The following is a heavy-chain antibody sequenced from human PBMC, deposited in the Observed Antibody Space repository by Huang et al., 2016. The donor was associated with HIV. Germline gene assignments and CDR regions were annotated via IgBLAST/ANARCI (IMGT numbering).Heavy chain of an antibody. CDR3: AKGYGGNPYGFDV. D-gene: IGHD2-15*01. CDR2: ITSSDNYL. J-gene: IGHJ3*01. CDR1: GFTSRLPFSFYV. Sequence: EVQLVESGGGLVKPGGSLRLSCSGSGFTSRLPFSFYVMSWVRQAAGKGLEGVSSITSSDNYLYYGDSVKGRFTISRDNANSSLYLQMNSLRDEDTAVYYCAKGYGGNPYGFDVWGQGTVVTVSS. V-gene: IGHV3-21*01.